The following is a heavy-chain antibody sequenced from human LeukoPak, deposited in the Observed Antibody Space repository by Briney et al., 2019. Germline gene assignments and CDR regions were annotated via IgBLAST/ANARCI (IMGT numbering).Heavy chain of an antibody. Sequence: GGSPRLSCAASGFTFSSYAMSWVRQAPGKGLEWVSAISGSGGSTYYADSVKGRFTISRDNSKNTLYLQMNSLRAEDTAVYYCARLPLLDYDSSGYYFDYWGQGTLVTVSS. CDR2: ISGSGGST. CDR1: GFTFSSYA. CDR3: ARLPLLDYDSSGYYFDY. D-gene: IGHD3-22*01. V-gene: IGHV3-23*01. J-gene: IGHJ4*02.